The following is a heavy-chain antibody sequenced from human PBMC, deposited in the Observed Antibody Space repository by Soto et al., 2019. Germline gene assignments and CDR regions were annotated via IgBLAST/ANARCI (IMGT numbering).Heavy chain of an antibody. D-gene: IGHD3-22*01. V-gene: IGHV4-30-4*01. CDR3: ARYLRYYDSSGYSPVIDY. J-gene: IGHJ4*02. Sequence: SETLSLTCTVSGGSISSGDYYWSWIRQPPGKGLEWIGYIYYSGSTYYNPSLKSRVTISVDTSKNQFSLKLSSVTAADAAVYYCARYLRYYDSSGYSPVIDYWGQGTLVTVSS. CDR2: IYYSGST. CDR1: GGSISSGDYY.